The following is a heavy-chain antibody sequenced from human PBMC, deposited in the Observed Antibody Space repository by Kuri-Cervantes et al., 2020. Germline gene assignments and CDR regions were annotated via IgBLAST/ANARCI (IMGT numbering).Heavy chain of an antibody. V-gene: IGHV4-39*01. CDR2: IYYSGST. D-gene: IGHD3-10*01. J-gene: IGHJ6*02. Sequence: SELRSPTCTRLGGSIGTSSYYWCWIRQPPGKGLERIGSIYYSGSTYYNPSLKSRLTISVDTSKNQFSLKLSSVTAADTAVYYCARAGPPLWFGEFWGRPGGKAGYYYGMDVWGQGTSVTVSS. CDR3: ARAGPPLWFGEFWGRPGGKAGYYYGMDV. CDR1: GGSIGTSSYY.